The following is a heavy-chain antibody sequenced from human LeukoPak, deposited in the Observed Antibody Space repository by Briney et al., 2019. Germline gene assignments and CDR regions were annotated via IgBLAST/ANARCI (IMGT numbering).Heavy chain of an antibody. J-gene: IGHJ4*02. V-gene: IGHV5-51*01. CDR2: IYLGDPDT. CDR3: ARHPSYTSGWPLDY. CDR1: GYSFNSYW. D-gene: IGHD6-19*01. Sequence: GESLKISCKGSGYSFNSYWIGWVRQMPGKGLEWMGIIYLGDPDTRYSPSFQGQVTISADKSISTAYLQWSSLKASDTAMYYCARHPSYTSGWPLDYWGQGTLVTVSS.